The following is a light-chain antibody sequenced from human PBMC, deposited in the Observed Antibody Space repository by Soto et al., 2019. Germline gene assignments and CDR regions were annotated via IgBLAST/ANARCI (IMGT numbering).Light chain of an antibody. CDR2: GAS. V-gene: IGKV3-15*01. Sequence: EIVMTQSPATLSVSPGERATLSCRASQSVSSNLAWYQQKPGQAPRLLIYGASTRATGNPARFSGSGSGTEFTLTISSLPSEDFAIYFCQQYNNWPPDRTFGQGTKVEIK. J-gene: IGKJ1*01. CDR3: QQYNNWPPDRT. CDR1: QSVSSN.